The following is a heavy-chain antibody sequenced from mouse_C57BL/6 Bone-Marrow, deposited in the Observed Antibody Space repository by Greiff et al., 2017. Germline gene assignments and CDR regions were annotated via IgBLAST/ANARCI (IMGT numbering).Heavy chain of an antibody. CDR3: ASNPWFAY. CDR2: INPNNGGT. V-gene: IGHV1-26*01. CDR1: GYTFTDYY. Sequence: EVQLQQSGPELVKPGASVKISCTASGYTFTDYYMNWVKQSHGKSLEWIGDINPNNGGTSYNQKFTGKATLTVDKSSSTAYMELRSLTSEDSAVYYCASNPWFAYWGQGTLVTVSA. J-gene: IGHJ3*01.